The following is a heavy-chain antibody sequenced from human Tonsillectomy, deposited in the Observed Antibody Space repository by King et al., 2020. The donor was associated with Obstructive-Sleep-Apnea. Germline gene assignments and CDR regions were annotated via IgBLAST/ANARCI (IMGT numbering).Heavy chain of an antibody. Sequence: QLQESGPGLVKPSQTLSLTCAVSGGSISSGNYSWSWIRQPPGKGLEWIGYMYYSGSTYYNPSLKSRVTISVDTSKNQFSLKLSSVTAADTAVYYCARDLSYSYGYFDYWGQGTLVTVSS. CDR3: ARDLSYSYGYFDY. V-gene: IGHV4-30-4*07. J-gene: IGHJ4*02. D-gene: IGHD5-18*01. CDR1: GGSISSGNYS. CDR2: MYYSGST.